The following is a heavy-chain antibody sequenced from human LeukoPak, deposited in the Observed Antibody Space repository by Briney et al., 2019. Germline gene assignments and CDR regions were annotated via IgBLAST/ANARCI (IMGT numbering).Heavy chain of an antibody. J-gene: IGHJ6*02. V-gene: IGHV1-18*01. D-gene: IGHD4-11*01. Sequence: ASVKVSCKASGYTFTSYGISWVRQAPGQGLEWMGWINAYNGNTNYAQKLQGRVTMTTDTSTSTAYMELRSLRSDDTAVYYCARDPRTTIDYYYYGMDVWGQGTTVTVSS. CDR1: GYTFTSYG. CDR2: INAYNGNT. CDR3: ARDPRTTIDYYYYGMDV.